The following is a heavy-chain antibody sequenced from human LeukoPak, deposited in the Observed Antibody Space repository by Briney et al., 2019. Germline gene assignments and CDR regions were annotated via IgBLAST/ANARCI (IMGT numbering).Heavy chain of an antibody. J-gene: IGHJ4*02. CDR1: GFIASSNY. CDR3: AREGNTRNFDF. CDR2: VSSDGSNK. Sequence: GGSLRLSCVVSGFIASSNYMTWVRQAPGKGLEWVTFVSSDGSNKYYADSVKGRFTISRDNSRNTLYLQMDSLRADDTAVYYCAREGNTRNFDFWGQGALVTVSS. V-gene: IGHV3-30-3*01. D-gene: IGHD2/OR15-2a*01.